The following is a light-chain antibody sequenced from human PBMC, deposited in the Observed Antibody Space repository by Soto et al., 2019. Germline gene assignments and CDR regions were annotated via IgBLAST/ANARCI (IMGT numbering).Light chain of an antibody. CDR3: SSHAGINNVV. CDR2: EVT. V-gene: IGLV2-8*01. CDR1: ISDVGGYNY. Sequence: SVLTQPPSASGSPGQSVTISCTGTISDVGGYNYVSWYQQHPGKAPKLIIYEVTKRPSGVPDRFSGSKSGNTASLTVSGLQAEDEADYYCSSHAGINNVVFGGGTQLTGL. J-gene: IGLJ3*02.